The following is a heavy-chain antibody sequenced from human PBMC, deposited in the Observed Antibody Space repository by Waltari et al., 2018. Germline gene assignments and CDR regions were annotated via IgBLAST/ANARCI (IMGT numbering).Heavy chain of an antibody. CDR2: INPNSGST. V-gene: IGHV1-2*06. J-gene: IGHJ4*02. CDR1: GGTFSSYA. Sequence: QVQLVQSGAEVKKPGSSVKVSCKASGGTFSSYAISWVRQAPGQGLEWMGRINPNSGSTNDAQKFQGRVTMTRDTSISTAYMELSRLRSDDTAVYYCARDLIHSSEDYWGQGTLVTVSS. CDR3: ARDLIHSSEDY. D-gene: IGHD6-19*01.